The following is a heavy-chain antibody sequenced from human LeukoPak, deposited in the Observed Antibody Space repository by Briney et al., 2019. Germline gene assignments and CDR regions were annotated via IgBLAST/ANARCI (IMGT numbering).Heavy chain of an antibody. V-gene: IGHV3-23*01. CDR1: AFSFSSYA. Sequence: GGSLRLSCAASAFSFSSYAMSGVRQAPGKGLDGVSAISGTGGSTYYADSVKGRFTISRDNSKNTLYLQMNSLRAEDTAVYYCVPICSGGSCFAFDIWGQGTMVTASS. CDR2: ISGTGGST. CDR3: VPICSGGSCFAFDI. J-gene: IGHJ3*02. D-gene: IGHD2-15*01.